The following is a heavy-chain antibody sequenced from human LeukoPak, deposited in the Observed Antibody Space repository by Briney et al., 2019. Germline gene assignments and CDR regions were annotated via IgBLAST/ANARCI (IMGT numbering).Heavy chain of an antibody. D-gene: IGHD1-7*01. CDR3: AKVGISGTKYFEY. CDR2: IISTGGSS. Sequence: PGGSLRLSCAASGFTFSGYSMNWVRQAPGKGLEWVAVIISTGGSSYYAESVKGRFTISRDNSKNTLYLQVNSLRAEDTAVYYCAKVGISGTKYFEYWGQGTLVTVSS. CDR1: GFTFSGYS. V-gene: IGHV3-23*01. J-gene: IGHJ4*02.